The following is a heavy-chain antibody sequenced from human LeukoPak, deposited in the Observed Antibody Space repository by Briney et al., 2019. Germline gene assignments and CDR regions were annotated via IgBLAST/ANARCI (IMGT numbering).Heavy chain of an antibody. D-gene: IGHD1-26*01. CDR1: GYTLTELS. V-gene: IGHV1-24*01. J-gene: IGHJ4*02. CDR3: ATIAASYFFDY. Sequence: ASVKVSCKVSGYTLTELSMHWVRQAPGKGLEWMGGFDAEDGETIYAQKFQGRVTMTEDTSTDTAYMELSSLRSEDTAVYSSATIAASYFFDYWGQGTMVTVSS. CDR2: FDAEDGET.